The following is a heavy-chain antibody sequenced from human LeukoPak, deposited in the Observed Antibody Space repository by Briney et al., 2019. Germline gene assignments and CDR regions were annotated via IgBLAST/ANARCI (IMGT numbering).Heavy chain of an antibody. D-gene: IGHD2-2*01. V-gene: IGHV1-2*02. CDR3: ARGYCSSIECYEDAY. CDR2: INPNSGGT. CDR1: GYTFTDYY. Sequence: ASVKVSCKASGYTFTDYYMHWVRQAPGQGLEWMGWINPNSGGTNYAQKFQGRVTMTRDTSISIAYMEVSRLRSDDTAVYYCARGYCSSIECYEDAYWGQGTLVTVSS. J-gene: IGHJ4*02.